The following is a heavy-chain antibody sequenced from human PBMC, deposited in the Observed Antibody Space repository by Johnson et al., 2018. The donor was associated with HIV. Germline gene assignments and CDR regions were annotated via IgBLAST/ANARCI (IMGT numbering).Heavy chain of an antibody. V-gene: IGHV3-23*04. CDR3: AKDPGRQWLVMCAFDI. D-gene: IGHD6-19*01. J-gene: IGHJ3*02. Sequence: EVQLVESGGGVVQPGRSLRLSCAASGFTFSSYAMSWVRQAPGKGLEWVSAISGSGGSTYYADSVKGRFTISRDNSKNTLYLQMNSLRAEDTAVYYCAKDPGRQWLVMCAFDIWGQGTMVTVSS. CDR1: GFTFSSYA. CDR2: ISGSGGST.